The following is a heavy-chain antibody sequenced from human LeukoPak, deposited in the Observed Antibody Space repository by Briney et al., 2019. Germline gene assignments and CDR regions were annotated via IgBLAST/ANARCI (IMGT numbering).Heavy chain of an antibody. J-gene: IGHJ6*02. V-gene: IGHV4-39*01. CDR1: GGSISSSSYY. CDR3: RAAYYHYGMDV. CDR2: IYYSGST. Sequence: PSETLSLTCTVSGGSISSSSYYWGWIRQPPGKGLEWIGTIYYSGSTYYNPSLKSRVTISVDTSKNQFSLKLSSVTAADTAVYYCRAAYYHYGMDVWGQGTTVTVSS.